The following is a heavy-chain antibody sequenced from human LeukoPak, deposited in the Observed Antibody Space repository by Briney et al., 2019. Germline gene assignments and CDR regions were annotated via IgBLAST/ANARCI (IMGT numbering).Heavy chain of an antibody. CDR2: ISGSGSST. Sequence: PTGGSLRLSCAASGFTFSRYGMSWVRQAPGKGLEWVSAISGSGSSTYYADSVQGWFSISRDNFKNTLYLQMNSLRAEDTAVYYCAKGGEPYNWFDPWGQGTLVTVSS. CDR1: GFTFSRYG. D-gene: IGHD1-14*01. CDR3: AKGGEPYNWFDP. J-gene: IGHJ5*02. V-gene: IGHV3-23*01.